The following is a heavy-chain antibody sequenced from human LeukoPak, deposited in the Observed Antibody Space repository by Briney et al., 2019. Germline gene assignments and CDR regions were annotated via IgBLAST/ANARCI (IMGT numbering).Heavy chain of an antibody. CDR2: ISNSGSTI. CDR3: ARDRRAHN. CDR1: GFTFSSYE. Sequence: GGSLRLSCAASGFTFSSYEINWVRQAPGKGLEWVSYISNSGSTIYYADSVKGRFTVSRDNAKNSLYLQMNSLRAEDTAVYYCARDRRAHNWGQGTLVTVSS. V-gene: IGHV3-48*03. J-gene: IGHJ4*02.